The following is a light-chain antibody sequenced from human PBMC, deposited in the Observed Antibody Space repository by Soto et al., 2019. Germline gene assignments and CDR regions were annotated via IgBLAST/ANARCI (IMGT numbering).Light chain of an antibody. V-gene: IGLV2-14*01. CDR3: SSYTSSSTWV. CDR1: NSDVGSSVY. J-gene: IGLJ3*02. Sequence: QSALTQPASVSGSPGQSISFSCAGSNSDVGSSVYVSWYRQHPGKAPQLIIYEVSNRPSGVSDRFSGSKSGNTASLIISGLQAEDEADYYCSSYTSSSTWVFGGGTKLTVL. CDR2: EVS.